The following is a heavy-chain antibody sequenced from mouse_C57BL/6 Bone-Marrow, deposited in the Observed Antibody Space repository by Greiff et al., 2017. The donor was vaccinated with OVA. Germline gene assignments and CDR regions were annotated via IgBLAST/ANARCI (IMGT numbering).Heavy chain of an antibody. D-gene: IGHD3-3*01. J-gene: IGHJ3*01. Sequence: VQLQQSGGGLVKPGGSLKLSCAASGFTFSSYAMSWVRQTPEKRLEWVATISDGGSYTYYPDNVKGRFTISRDNAKNNLYLQMSHLKSEDIAMYYCARDGDAWFAYWGQGTLVTVSA. CDR2: ISDGGSYT. V-gene: IGHV5-4*01. CDR3: ARDGDAWFAY. CDR1: GFTFSSYA.